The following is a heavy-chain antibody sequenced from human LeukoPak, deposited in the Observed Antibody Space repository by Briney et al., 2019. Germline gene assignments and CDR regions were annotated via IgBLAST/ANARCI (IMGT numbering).Heavy chain of an antibody. V-gene: IGHV6-1*01. D-gene: IGHD5-18*01. CDR1: GDSVSSSSTA. CDR2: TYYRSKWYK. J-gene: IGHJ4*02. CDR3: AKDRSGYSYGYDY. Sequence: SQTLSLTCAISGDSVSSSSTAWNWIRQSPSRGLEWLGRTYYRSKWYKDYAMSVKSRITINPDTSKNQFSLRLSSVTPEDTAVYYCAKDRSGYSYGYDYWGQGTLVTVSS.